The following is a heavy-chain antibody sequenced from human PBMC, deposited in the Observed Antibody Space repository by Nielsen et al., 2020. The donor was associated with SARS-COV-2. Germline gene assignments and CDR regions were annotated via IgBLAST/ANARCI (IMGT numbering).Heavy chain of an antibody. CDR1: GGSFSGYY. J-gene: IGHJ4*02. CDR2: INHSGST. D-gene: IGHD1-26*01. CDR3: ARGRIRVGAYFDY. Sequence: SETLPLTCAVYGGSFSGYYWSWIRQPPGKGLEWIGEINHSGSTNYNPSLKSRVTISVDTSKNQFSLKLSSVTAADTAVYYCARGRIRVGAYFDYWGQGTLVTVSS. V-gene: IGHV4-34*01.